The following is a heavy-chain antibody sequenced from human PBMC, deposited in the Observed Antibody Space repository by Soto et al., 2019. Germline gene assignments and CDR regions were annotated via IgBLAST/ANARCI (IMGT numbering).Heavy chain of an antibody. J-gene: IGHJ4*01. Sequence: GASVKVSCKASGYSFTNHYIHWVRQAPAQRLEWVAWINTGNGDTKSSQNFQGRVTITRDTSASTAYMELSSLTFEDTAVYYCARGTGSCWFDDWG. CDR2: INTGNGDT. V-gene: IGHV1-3*04. CDR3: ARGTGSCWFDD. D-gene: IGHD6-13*01. CDR1: GYSFTNHY.